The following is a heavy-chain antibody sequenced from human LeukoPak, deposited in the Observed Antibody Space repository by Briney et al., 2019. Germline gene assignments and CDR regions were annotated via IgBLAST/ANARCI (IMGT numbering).Heavy chain of an antibody. V-gene: IGHV4-39*01. CDR1: GGSISSSSAY. D-gene: IGHD5-18*01. J-gene: IGHJ4*02. CDR2: IYYSKNT. CDR3: VSPRGFSYGYFDY. Sequence: PSETLSLTCTVSGGSISSSSAYWGWIRQPPGKGLEWIGSIYYSKNTFYNPSLKGRVTISADTSKNQFSLTLGPVSATDTAVYYCVSPRGFSYGYFDYWGQGTLVTVSS.